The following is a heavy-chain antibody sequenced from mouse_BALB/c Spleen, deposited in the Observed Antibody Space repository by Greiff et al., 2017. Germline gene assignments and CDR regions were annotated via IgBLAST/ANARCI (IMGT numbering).Heavy chain of an antibody. J-gene: IGHJ2*01. CDR3: AREAPYEYVDY. CDR2: ISSGGST. CDR1: GFTFSSYA. V-gene: IGHV5-6-5*01. Sequence: EVQLVESGGGLVKPGGSLKLSCAASGFTFSSYAMSWVRQTPEKRLEWVASISSGGSTYYPDSVKGRFTIARDNARNILYLQMSSLRSEDTAMYYCAREAPYEYVDYWGQGTTLTVSA. D-gene: IGHD2-3*01.